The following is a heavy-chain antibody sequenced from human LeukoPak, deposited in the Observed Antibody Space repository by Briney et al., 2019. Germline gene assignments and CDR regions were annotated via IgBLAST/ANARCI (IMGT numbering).Heavy chain of an antibody. CDR2: MNPNSGNT. V-gene: IGHV1-8*02. D-gene: IGHD2-15*01. Sequence: ASVKVSCKASGYTLTDYYMHWVRQAPGQGLEWMGWMNPNSGNTGYAQKFQGRVTMTRNTSISTAYMELSSLRSEDTAVYYCARVSLDCSGGSCYMDVWGKGTTVTISS. J-gene: IGHJ6*03. CDR3: ARVSLDCSGGSCYMDV. CDR1: GYTLTDYY.